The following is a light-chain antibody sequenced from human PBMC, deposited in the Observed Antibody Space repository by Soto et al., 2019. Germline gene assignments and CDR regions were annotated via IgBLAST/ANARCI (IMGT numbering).Light chain of an antibody. J-gene: IGLJ1*01. CDR2: EVI. V-gene: IGLV2-14*01. CDR3: NSYTSSNTYV. CDR1: SSDIGGYTY. Sequence: QSVLTQPASVSGSPGQSITISCTGTSSDIGGYTYVSWYQQHPGKAPKLMIYEVINRPSGVSNRFSGSKSGNTASLTISGLRAEDEADYYCNSYTSSNTYVFGTGTKLTVL.